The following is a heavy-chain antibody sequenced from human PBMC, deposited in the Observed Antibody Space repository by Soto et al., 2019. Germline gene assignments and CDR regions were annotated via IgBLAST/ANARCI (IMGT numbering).Heavy chain of an antibody. Sequence: QITLKESGPTLVKPTQTLTLTCTFSGFSLSTSGVGVGWIRQPPGKALEWLALIYWDDDKRYSPSLKSRLTIPEDNSKNQVAITMTNMDPVNTATHYCAHSYSSSSPYYYGMDVWGQGTTVTVSS. V-gene: IGHV2-5*02. CDR1: GFSLSTSGVG. J-gene: IGHJ6*02. CDR2: IYWDDDK. D-gene: IGHD6-13*01. CDR3: AHSYSSSSPYYYGMDV.